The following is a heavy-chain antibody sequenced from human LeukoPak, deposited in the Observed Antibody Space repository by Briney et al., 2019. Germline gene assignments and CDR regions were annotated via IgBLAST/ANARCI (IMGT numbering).Heavy chain of an antibody. CDR3: ARLRVWFGERYFDY. D-gene: IGHD3-10*01. J-gene: IGHJ4*02. CDR2: IYYSGST. CDR1: GGSISSYY. Sequence: SETLSLTCTVSGGSISSYYWSWIRQPPGKGLEWIGYIYYSGSTNYNPSLKSRVTISVDTSKNQFSLKLSSVTAADTAVYYCARLRVWFGERYFDYWGQGTLVTVSS. V-gene: IGHV4-59*08.